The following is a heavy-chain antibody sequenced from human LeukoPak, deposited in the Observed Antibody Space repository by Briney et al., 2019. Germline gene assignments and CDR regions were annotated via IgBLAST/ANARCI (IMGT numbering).Heavy chain of an antibody. CDR3: TRDLSATARAYDY. V-gene: IGHV3-21*01. J-gene: IGHJ4*02. CDR1: GFILSDYN. D-gene: IGHD1-26*01. Sequence: PGGSLRLSCAASGFILSDYNMNWVRQAPGKGLEWVSFIDISGTYITYADSVKGRFTISRENAKNSLYLQTNSLRAEDTAVYYCTRDLSATARAYDYWGQGTLVSVSS. CDR2: IDISGTYI.